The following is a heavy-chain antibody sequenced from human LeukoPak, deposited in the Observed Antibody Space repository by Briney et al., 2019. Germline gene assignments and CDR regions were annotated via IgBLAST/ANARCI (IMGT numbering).Heavy chain of an antibody. J-gene: IGHJ4*02. V-gene: IGHV3-23*01. CDR1: GFTFSSSA. CDR3: AKQLGYCSDGSCYFPY. CDR2: ISNNGGYT. D-gene: IGHD2-15*01. Sequence: GGSLRLSCAASGFTFSSSAMSWVRQAPGKGLEWVSAISNNGGYTYYADSVQGRFTISKDNSKSTLCLQMNSLRAEDTAVYYCAKQLGYCSDGSCYFPYWGQGTLVTVSS.